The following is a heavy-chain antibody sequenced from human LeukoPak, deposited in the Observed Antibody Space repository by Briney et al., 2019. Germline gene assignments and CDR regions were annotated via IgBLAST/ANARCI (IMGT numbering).Heavy chain of an antibody. Sequence: GASVKVSCKTSGDSFTTYYFHWVRQAPGQGLEWVATINPKDGSTNYAVNFRGRVTLTRDTSTTTLYMDLHSLESADTAVYYCARDRGCTTSSCYRTGLRWFDPWGQGTLVIVSS. V-gene: IGHV1-46*01. CDR1: GDSFTTYY. D-gene: IGHD2-2*01. CDR2: INPKDGST. CDR3: ARDRGCTTSSCYRTGLRWFDP. J-gene: IGHJ5*02.